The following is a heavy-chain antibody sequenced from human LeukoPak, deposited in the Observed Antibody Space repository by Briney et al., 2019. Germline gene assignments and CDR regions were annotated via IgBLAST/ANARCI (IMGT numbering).Heavy chain of an antibody. D-gene: IGHD2-2*02. Sequence: VASVKVSCKASGYTFTSYYMHWVRQAPGQGREWMGIINPSGGSTSYAQKFQGRVTMTRDMSTSTVYMELSSLRSEDTAVYYCARGLGYCSSTSCYTWGNWFDPWGQGTLVTVSS. CDR2: INPSGGST. J-gene: IGHJ5*02. CDR3: ARGLGYCSSTSCYTWGNWFDP. CDR1: GYTFTSYY. V-gene: IGHV1-46*01.